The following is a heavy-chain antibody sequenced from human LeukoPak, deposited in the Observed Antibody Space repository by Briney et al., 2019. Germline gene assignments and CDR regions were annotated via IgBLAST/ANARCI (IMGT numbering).Heavy chain of an antibody. Sequence: QPGRSLRLSCAASGFTFSSYGMHWVRQAHGKGLEWVAVISYDGSNKYYADSVKGRFTTSRDNSKNTLYLQMNSLRAEDTAVYYCAEDRDIVVVPAASFFDYWGQGTLVTVSS. J-gene: IGHJ4*02. D-gene: IGHD2-2*01. CDR2: ISYDGSNK. CDR3: AEDRDIVVVPAASFFDY. V-gene: IGHV3-30*18. CDR1: GFTFSSYG.